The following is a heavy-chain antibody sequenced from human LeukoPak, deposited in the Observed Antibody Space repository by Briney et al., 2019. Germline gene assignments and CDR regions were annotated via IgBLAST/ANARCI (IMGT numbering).Heavy chain of an antibody. CDR3: ARVPETAYYYDSSGYEFDY. CDR2: IIPIFGIA. D-gene: IGHD3-22*01. V-gene: IGHV1-69*04. Sequence: GCSVNVSCKASGGTFSSYAISWVRQAPGQGLEWMGRIIPIFGIANYAQKFQGRVTITADKSTSTAYMELSNLRSENTAVYYCARVPETAYYYDSSGYEFDYWGQGTLVTVSS. J-gene: IGHJ4*02. CDR1: GGTFSSYA.